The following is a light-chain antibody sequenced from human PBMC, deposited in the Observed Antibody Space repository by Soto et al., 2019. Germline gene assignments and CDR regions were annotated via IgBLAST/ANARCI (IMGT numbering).Light chain of an antibody. Sequence: QLVLTQSPSASAALGASVKLTCTLSSGHSSYAIAWHQQQPEKGPRYLMKLNSDGSHSKGDGITDRFSGSSSGAERYLTISSLQSEDEFDYYCQTCGTGIHYLFGTGTKVTVL. CDR3: QTCGTGIHYL. V-gene: IGLV4-69*01. CDR2: LNSDGSH. CDR1: SGHSSYA. J-gene: IGLJ1*01.